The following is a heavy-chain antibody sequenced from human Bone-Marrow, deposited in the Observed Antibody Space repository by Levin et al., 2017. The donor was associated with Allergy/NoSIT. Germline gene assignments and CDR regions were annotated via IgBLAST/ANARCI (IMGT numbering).Heavy chain of an antibody. J-gene: IGHJ4*02. V-gene: IGHV3-66*01. CDR2: IYSGGST. CDR3: AREEDY. Sequence: GESLKISCAASGFTVSSYYMSWVRQAPGKGLEWVSVIYSGGSTYYADSVKGRFTISRDNSKNTLYLQMNSLRAEDTAVYYCAREEDYWGQGTLVTVSS. CDR1: GFTVSSYY.